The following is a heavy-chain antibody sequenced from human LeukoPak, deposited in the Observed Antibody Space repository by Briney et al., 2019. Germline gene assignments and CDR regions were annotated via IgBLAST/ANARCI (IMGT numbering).Heavy chain of an antibody. Sequence: PSETLSLTCAVYGGSFRGYYWSWIRQPPGKGLEWIGEIDYSGDTNHSPSLKSRVTLSVDTSKNQFSLRLDSVTAADTALYYCARSLVPTAPQYNWFDPWGQGTLVTVSS. CDR2: IDYSGDT. V-gene: IGHV4-34*01. D-gene: IGHD3-10*02. J-gene: IGHJ5*02. CDR1: GGSFRGYY. CDR3: ARSLVPTAPQYNWFDP.